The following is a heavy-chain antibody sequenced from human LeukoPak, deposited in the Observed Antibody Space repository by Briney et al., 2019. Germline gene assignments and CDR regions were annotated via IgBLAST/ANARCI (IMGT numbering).Heavy chain of an antibody. Sequence: ASVKVSCKASGYTFTSYYMQWVRQAPRQGLEWMGIINPSGGSTSYAQKFQGRVTMTRDMSTRTVYMELSSLRSEDTAVYYCARDLLDYWGQGTLVTVSS. CDR1: GYTFTSYY. CDR3: ARDLLDY. V-gene: IGHV1-46*01. CDR2: INPSGGST. J-gene: IGHJ4*02.